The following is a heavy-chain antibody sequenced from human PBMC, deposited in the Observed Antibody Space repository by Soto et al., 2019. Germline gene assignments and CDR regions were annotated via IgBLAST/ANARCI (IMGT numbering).Heavy chain of an antibody. CDR1: GFSLSTNGVG. V-gene: IGHV2-5*02. J-gene: IGHJ4*02. D-gene: IGHD3-3*01. Sequence: QVTLKETGPTLVKPTQTLTLTCTFSGFSLSTNGVGVAWIRQSPGEALEWLALIYWDDDRKYTPSLKNRLNITTDTSKHQVVLTMTNMDPVDTATYYCAYRFLSGVGDYWGPGTLVTVSS. CDR3: AYRFLSGVGDY. CDR2: IYWDDDR.